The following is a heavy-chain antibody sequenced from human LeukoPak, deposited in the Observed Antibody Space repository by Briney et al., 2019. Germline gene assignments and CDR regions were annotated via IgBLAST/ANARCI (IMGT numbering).Heavy chain of an antibody. CDR1: GGSISSYY. J-gene: IGHJ6*02. Sequence: PSETLSLTCTVSGGSISSYYWSWIRQPPGKGLEWIGYIYYSGSTNYNPSLKSRVTISVDTSKNQFSLKLSSGTAADTAVYYCARAVAAGSLAVYYYYYGMDVWGQGTTVTVSS. D-gene: IGHD6-13*01. V-gene: IGHV4-59*01. CDR3: ARAVAAGSLAVYYYYYGMDV. CDR2: IYYSGST.